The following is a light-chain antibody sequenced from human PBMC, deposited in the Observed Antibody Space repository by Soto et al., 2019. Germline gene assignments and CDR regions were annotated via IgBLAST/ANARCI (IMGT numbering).Light chain of an antibody. J-gene: IGKJ5*01. CDR2: GAS. Sequence: EIVLTQSPGTLSLSPGERATLSCGASQSVSNNFLAWYQQKPGQAPRLLIYGASSRATGIPDRFSGSGSGTDFTLTIRRLEPEDFAVYYCQQFGSSPFTFGQGTRLEMK. CDR1: QSVSNNF. CDR3: QQFGSSPFT. V-gene: IGKV3-20*01.